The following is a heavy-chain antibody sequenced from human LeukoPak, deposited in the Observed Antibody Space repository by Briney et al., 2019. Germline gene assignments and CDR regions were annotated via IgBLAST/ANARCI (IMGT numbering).Heavy chain of an antibody. J-gene: IGHJ4*02. CDR3: ARDFERFDSSGYYSHFDY. Sequence: SETLSLTCAVSGGSISSGGYSWSWIRQPPGKGLEWIGYIYHSGSTNYNPSLKSRVTISVDKSKNQFSLKLSSVTAADTAVYYCARDFERFDSSGYYSHFDYWGQGTLVTVSS. CDR1: GGSISSGGYS. V-gene: IGHV4-30-2*01. CDR2: IYHSGST. D-gene: IGHD3-22*01.